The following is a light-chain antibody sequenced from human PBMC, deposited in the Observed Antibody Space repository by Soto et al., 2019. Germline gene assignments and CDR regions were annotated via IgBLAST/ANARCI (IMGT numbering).Light chain of an antibody. Sequence: EVLLTQSPVTLSLSPGERATLSCMASQSVSGDLSWYQQKPGQAPRLLIFDATHRSTGVPGRFSGSGSGTDFTLTISSLEPEDFAVYCCQQRDSGAPYHFGQGTRLQIK. CDR2: DAT. CDR3: QQRDSGAPYH. CDR1: QSVSGD. J-gene: IGKJ2*01. V-gene: IGKV3-11*01.